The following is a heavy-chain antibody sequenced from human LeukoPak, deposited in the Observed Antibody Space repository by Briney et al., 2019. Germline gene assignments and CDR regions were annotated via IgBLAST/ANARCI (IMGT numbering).Heavy chain of an antibody. J-gene: IGHJ4*02. CDR2: ICHDGSKK. CDR1: GFTFSNYG. CDR3: AKDQGGKNYFDY. V-gene: IGHV3-33*06. D-gene: IGHD3-16*01. Sequence: GGSLRLSCAASGFTFSNYGMHWVRQAPGKGLEWVAVICHDGSKKYYADSVKGRFTISRDNSKNTLYLQMNSLRAEDTAVYYCAKDQGGKNYFDYWGQGTLVTVSS.